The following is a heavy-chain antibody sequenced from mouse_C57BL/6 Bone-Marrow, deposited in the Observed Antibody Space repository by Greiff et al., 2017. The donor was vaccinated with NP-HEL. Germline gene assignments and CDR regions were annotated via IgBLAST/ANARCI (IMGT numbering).Heavy chain of an antibody. J-gene: IGHJ3*01. V-gene: IGHV1-26*01. CDR1: GYTFTDYY. D-gene: IGHD1-1*01. CDR3: ARHYGSSYGCAY. CDR2: INPNNGGT. Sequence: EVQLQQSGPELVKPGASVKISCKASGYTFTDYYMNWVKQSHGKSLEWIGDINPNNGGTSYNQKFKGKATLTVDKSSSTAYMELRSLTSEDSAVYYCARHYGSSYGCAYWGQGTLVTVSA.